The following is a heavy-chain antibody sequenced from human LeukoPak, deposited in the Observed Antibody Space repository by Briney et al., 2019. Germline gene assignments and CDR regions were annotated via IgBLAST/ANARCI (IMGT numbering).Heavy chain of an antibody. CDR3: ARSNRGAAAGAYYFDY. J-gene: IGHJ4*02. Sequence: SETLSLTCAVYGGSFSSYYWSWIRQPPGKGLEWIGEINHSGSTNYNPSLKSRVTISVDRSKNQFSLKLSSVTAADTAVYYCARSNRGAAAGAYYFDYWGQGTLVTVSS. V-gene: IGHV4-34*01. CDR2: INHSGST. CDR1: GGSFSSYY. D-gene: IGHD6-13*01.